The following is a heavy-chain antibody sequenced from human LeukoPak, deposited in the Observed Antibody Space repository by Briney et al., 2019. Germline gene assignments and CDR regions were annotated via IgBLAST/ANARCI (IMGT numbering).Heavy chain of an antibody. D-gene: IGHD3-3*01. Sequence: PGGSLRLSCAASGFTFSSYAMSWVRQAPGKGLEWVSAISGSGGSTYYADSVKGRFTISRDNSKNTLYLQMNSLRAEDTAVYYCAKDGAVQGGFLEWLLYIHYFFDYWGQGTLVTVSS. CDR2: ISGSGGST. V-gene: IGHV3-23*01. CDR3: AKDGAVQGGFLEWLLYIHYFFDY. J-gene: IGHJ4*02. CDR1: GFTFSSYA.